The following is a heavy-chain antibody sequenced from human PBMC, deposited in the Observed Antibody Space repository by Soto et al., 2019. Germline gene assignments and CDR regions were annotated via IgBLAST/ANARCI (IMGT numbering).Heavy chain of an antibody. CDR2: IIPIFGTA. V-gene: IGHV1-69*01. CDR1: GGTFSSYA. CDR3: AGGMGGGQLVAPTLFDY. J-gene: IGHJ4*02. Sequence: QVQLVQSGAEVKKPGSSVKVSCKASGGTFSSYAISWVRQAPGQGLEWMGGIIPIFGTANYAQKFQGRVTITADESTSTADRGRSGRRSEATAVYYWAGGMGGGQLVAPTLFDYWGQGTLVTVSS. D-gene: IGHD6-6*01.